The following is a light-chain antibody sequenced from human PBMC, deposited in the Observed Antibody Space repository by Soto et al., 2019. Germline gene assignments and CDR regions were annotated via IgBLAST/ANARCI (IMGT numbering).Light chain of an antibody. CDR2: AAS. CDR1: QSVDSNY. V-gene: IGKV3-20*01. J-gene: IGKJ1*01. CDR3: QLYYSGM. Sequence: EIVLTQSPGTLSLSPGERATLSCRASQSVDSNYLGWYQQKPGQAPRLLIYAASSRATGIPDRFSGGGSGTDFTLTISRLEPEDFEVYYCQLYYSGMFGQGPKVEIK.